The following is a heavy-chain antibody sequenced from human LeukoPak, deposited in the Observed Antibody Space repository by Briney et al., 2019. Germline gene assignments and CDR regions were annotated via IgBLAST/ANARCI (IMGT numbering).Heavy chain of an antibody. J-gene: IGHJ6*02. D-gene: IGHD3-3*01. V-gene: IGHV1-46*01. Sequence: ASVKVSCKASGYTFTSYYMHWVRQAPGQGLEWMGIINPSGGSTSYAQKFQGRVTMTRDTSTSTVYMELSSLRSEGTAVYYCAILWNETYYDFWSGYSYYGMDVWGQGTTVTVSS. CDR3: AILWNETYYDFWSGYSYYGMDV. CDR1: GYTFTSYY. CDR2: INPSGGST.